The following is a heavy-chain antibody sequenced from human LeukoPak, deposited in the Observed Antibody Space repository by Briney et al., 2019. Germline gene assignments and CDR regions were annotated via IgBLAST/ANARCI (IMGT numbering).Heavy chain of an antibody. CDR3: ARHQILRPAAMFDP. V-gene: IGHV4-39*01. CDR2: IYYSGST. Sequence: SETLSLTCTVSGGSISSSSYYWGWIRQPPGKGLEWIGSIYYSGSTYYNPSLKSRVTISVDTSKNQFSLKLSSVTAADTAVYYCARHQILRPAAMFDPWGQGTLVTVSS. CDR1: GGSISSSSYY. J-gene: IGHJ5*02. D-gene: IGHD2-2*01.